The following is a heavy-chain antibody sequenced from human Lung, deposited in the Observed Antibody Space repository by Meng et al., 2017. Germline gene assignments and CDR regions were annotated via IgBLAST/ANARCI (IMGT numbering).Heavy chain of an antibody. CDR3: ARGRYSSSSAVVDY. D-gene: IGHD6-13*01. Sequence: QVQLVESGGGVVQPVRSLRLSCAASGFTFSSYGMHWVRQAPGKGVEWVAVIWYDGSNKYYADSVKGRFTISRDNSKNTMYLQMNSLRAEDTAVYYCARGRYSSSSAVVDYWGQGTLVTVSS. J-gene: IGHJ4*02. V-gene: IGHV3-33*01. CDR2: IWYDGSNK. CDR1: GFTFSSYG.